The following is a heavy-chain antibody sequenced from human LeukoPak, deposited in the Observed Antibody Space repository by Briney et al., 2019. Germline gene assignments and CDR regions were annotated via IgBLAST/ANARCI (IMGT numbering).Heavy chain of an antibody. Sequence: SETLSLTCTVSGGSISSYYWSWIRQPPGKGLEWIGYIYYSGSTNYNPSLKSRVTISVDTSKNQFSLKLSSVTAADTAVYYCARHIFPEHYYGMDVWGQGTTVTVSS. CDR1: GGSISSYY. CDR3: ARHIFPEHYYGMDV. J-gene: IGHJ6*02. V-gene: IGHV4-59*08. CDR2: IYYSGST.